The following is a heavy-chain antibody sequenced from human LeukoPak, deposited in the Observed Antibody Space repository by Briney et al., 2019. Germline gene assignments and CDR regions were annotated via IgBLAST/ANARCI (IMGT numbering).Heavy chain of an antibody. CDR3: ARGIAAEVALDGAFDI. Sequence: PSETLSLTCTVSGGSISSGDYYWSWIRQPPGKGLEWIGYIYYSGSTYYNPSLKSRVTISVDTSKNQFSLKLSSVTAADTAVYYCARGIAAEVALDGAFDIWGQGTMVTVSS. J-gene: IGHJ3*02. CDR1: GGSISSGDYY. CDR2: IYYSGST. D-gene: IGHD6-13*01. V-gene: IGHV4-30-4*01.